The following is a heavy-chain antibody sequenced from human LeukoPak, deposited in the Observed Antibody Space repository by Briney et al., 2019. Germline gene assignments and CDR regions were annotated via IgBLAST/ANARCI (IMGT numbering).Heavy chain of an antibody. CDR3: ARIVGAYDYVWGSYRQDAFDI. V-gene: IGHV1-18*01. Sequence: ASVKVSCKASGYTFTSYGISWVRQAPGQGLEWMGWINAYNGNTNYAQKLQGRVTMTTDTSTSTAYMEPRSLRSDDTAVYYCARIVGAYDYVWGSYRQDAFDIWGQGTMVTVSS. D-gene: IGHD3-16*02. J-gene: IGHJ3*02. CDR1: GYTFTSYG. CDR2: INAYNGNT.